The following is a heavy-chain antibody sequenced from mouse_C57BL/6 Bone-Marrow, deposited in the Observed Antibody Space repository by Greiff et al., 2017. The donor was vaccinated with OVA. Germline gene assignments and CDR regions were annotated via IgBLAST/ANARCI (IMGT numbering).Heavy chain of an antibody. D-gene: IGHD2-5*01. CDR3: ERYSNFGAD. Sequence: VQLQQSGAELVRPGTSVKVSCKASGYAFTNYLIEWVKQRPGQGLEWIGVINPGSGGTNSNETFKGKATLTADKSASTAYMQLSSLTAEDSAVYFCERYSNFGADWGQGTLVTVSA. CDR2: INPGSGGT. J-gene: IGHJ3*01. CDR1: GYAFTNYL. V-gene: IGHV1-54*01.